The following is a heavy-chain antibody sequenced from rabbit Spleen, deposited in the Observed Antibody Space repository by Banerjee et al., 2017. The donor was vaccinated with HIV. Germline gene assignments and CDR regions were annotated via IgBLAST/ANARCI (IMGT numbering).Heavy chain of an antibody. V-gene: IGHV1S40*01. J-gene: IGHJ6*01. CDR3: ARDTSSSFSSYGMDL. Sequence: QSLEESGGDLVKPGASLTLTCTASKFSFSSSYYMCWVHQAPGKGLEWVACIYGGSFGDTVYASWAKGRFTISKTSSTTVTLQMTRLTAADTATYFCARDTSSSFSSYGMDLWGQGTLVTVS. CDR1: KFSFSSSYY. D-gene: IGHD1-1*01. CDR2: IYGGSFGDT.